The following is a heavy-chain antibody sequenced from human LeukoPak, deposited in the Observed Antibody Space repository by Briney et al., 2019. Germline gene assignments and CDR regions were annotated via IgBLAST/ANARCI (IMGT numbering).Heavy chain of an antibody. CDR2: ISYDGSNK. Sequence: GRSLRLSCAASGFTFSSYGMHWVRQAPGKGLEWVAVISYDGSNKYYADSVKGRFTISRDNSKNTLYLQMNSLRAEDTAVYYCAKDLLPRWYSSSSFDYWGQGTLVTVSS. CDR3: AKDLLPRWYSSSSFDY. CDR1: GFTFSSYG. D-gene: IGHD6-13*01. J-gene: IGHJ4*02. V-gene: IGHV3-30*18.